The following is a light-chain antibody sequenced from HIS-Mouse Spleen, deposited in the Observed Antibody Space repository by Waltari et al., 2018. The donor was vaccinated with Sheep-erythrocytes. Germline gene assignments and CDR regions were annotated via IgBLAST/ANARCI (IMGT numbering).Light chain of an antibody. V-gene: IGLV2-11*01. Sequence: QSALTQPRSVSGSPGQSVTISCTGTSSDVGGYNYVSWYQQHPGKAPKLMIYDVSKRPSGVPDRFSGSKSGNTASLTISVIQAEDEADYYCCSYAGSYTFWVFGGGTKLTVL. J-gene: IGLJ3*02. CDR1: SSDVGGYNY. CDR3: CSYAGSYTFWV. CDR2: DVS.